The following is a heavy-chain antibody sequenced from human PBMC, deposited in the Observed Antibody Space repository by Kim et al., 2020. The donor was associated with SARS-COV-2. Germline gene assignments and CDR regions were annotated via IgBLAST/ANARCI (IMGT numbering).Heavy chain of an antibody. CDR2: IYYSGST. Sequence: SETLSLTCTLSGGSISSGDYYWSWIRQPPGKGLEWIGYIYYSGSTYYNPSLKSRVTISVDTSKNQFSLKLSSVTAADTAVYYCARGHYYYGMDVWGQGTMVTVSS. CDR3: ARGHYYYGMDV. V-gene: IGHV4-30-4*01. CDR1: GGSISSGDYY. J-gene: IGHJ6*02.